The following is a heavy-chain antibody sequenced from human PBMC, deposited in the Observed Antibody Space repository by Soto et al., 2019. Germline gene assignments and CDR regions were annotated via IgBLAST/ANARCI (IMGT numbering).Heavy chain of an antibody. J-gene: IGHJ5*02. CDR2: IYYSGST. V-gene: IGHV4-31*03. CDR3: AREHSYGFNWFDP. Sequence: LSLTCTVSGGSISSGGYYWSWIRQHPGKGLEWIGYIYYSGSTYYNPSLKSRVTISVDTSKNQFSLKLSSVTAADTAVYYCAREHSYGFNWFDPWGQGTLVTVSS. CDR1: GGSISSGGYY. D-gene: IGHD5-18*01.